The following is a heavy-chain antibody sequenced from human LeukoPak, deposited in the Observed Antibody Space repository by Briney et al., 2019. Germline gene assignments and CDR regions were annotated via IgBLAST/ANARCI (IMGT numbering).Heavy chain of an antibody. Sequence: ASVKVSCKASGYTFTGYYMHWVRQAPGQGLEWMGRINPNSGGTNYAQKFQGRVTMTRDTPTSTVYMELSSLRSEDTAVYYCAREKEYSSSSYRYYGMDVWGQGTTVTVSS. D-gene: IGHD6-6*01. CDR1: GYTFTGYY. J-gene: IGHJ6*02. CDR3: AREKEYSSSSYRYYGMDV. CDR2: INPNSGGT. V-gene: IGHV1-2*06.